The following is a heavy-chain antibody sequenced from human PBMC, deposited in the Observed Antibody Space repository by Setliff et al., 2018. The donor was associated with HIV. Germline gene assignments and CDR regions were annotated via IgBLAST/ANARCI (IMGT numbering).Heavy chain of an antibody. Sequence: GESLKISCKGSGYSFPSYWIAWVRQMPGKGLEWMGVIFPRDSDTRYSPSFQGQVTISADKSISTAYLQWSSLKASDTAMYYCARKGTTVTDYWGQGILVTVSS. CDR2: IFPRDSDT. CDR1: GYSFPSYW. D-gene: IGHD4-4*01. J-gene: IGHJ4*02. CDR3: ARKGTTVTDY. V-gene: IGHV5-51*01.